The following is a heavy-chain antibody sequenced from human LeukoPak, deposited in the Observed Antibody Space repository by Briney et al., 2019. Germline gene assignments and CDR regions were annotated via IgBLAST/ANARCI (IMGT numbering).Heavy chain of an antibody. Sequence: SVKVSCKTSGGTFSSYAISWVRQAPGQGLEWMGGIIPIFGTANYAQKFQGRVTITADESTSTAYMELSSLRSEDTAVYYCARVIAAAGTVFLYYYYYMDVWGKGTTVTVSS. CDR3: ARVIAAAGTVFLYYYYYMDV. V-gene: IGHV1-69*13. CDR2: IIPIFGTA. CDR1: GGTFSSYA. J-gene: IGHJ6*03. D-gene: IGHD6-13*01.